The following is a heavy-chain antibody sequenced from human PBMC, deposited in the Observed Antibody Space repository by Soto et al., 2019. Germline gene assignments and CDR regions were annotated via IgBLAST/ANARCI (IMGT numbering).Heavy chain of an antibody. CDR1: GYSFTSYW. Sequence: PGESLKISCKGSGYSFTSYWIGWVRQMPGKGLEWMGIIYPGDSDTRYSPSFQGQVTISADKSISTAYLQWSSLKASDTAMYYCARHPAYCGGDCYPFDYWGQGTLVTVSS. V-gene: IGHV5-51*01. CDR2: IYPGDSDT. CDR3: ARHPAYCGGDCYPFDY. J-gene: IGHJ4*02. D-gene: IGHD2-21*02.